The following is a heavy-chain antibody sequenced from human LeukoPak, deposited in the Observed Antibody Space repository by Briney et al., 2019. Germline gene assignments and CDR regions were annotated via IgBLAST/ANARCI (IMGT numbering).Heavy chain of an antibody. D-gene: IGHD3-10*01. CDR2: IYTSGST. CDR1: GGSISSYY. J-gene: IGHJ3*02. V-gene: IGHV4-4*07. Sequence: SETLSLTCTVSGGSISSYYWSWIRQPAGKGLEWIGRIYTSGSTNYNPSLKSRVTMSVDTSKNQFSLKLSSVTAADTAVYYCARDKGWFGDDDHAFDIWGQGTMVTVSS. CDR3: ARDKGWFGDDDHAFDI.